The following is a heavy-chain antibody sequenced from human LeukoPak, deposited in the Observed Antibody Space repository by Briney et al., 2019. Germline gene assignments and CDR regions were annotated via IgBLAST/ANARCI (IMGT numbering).Heavy chain of an antibody. D-gene: IGHD6-19*01. CDR1: GGSITSHSW. J-gene: IGHJ4*02. CDR3: ASHVTVLGTRGFDY. V-gene: IGHV4-4*02. CDR2: IYHGGDT. Sequence: SETLSLTCAVSGGSITSHSWWSWVRQPPGKGLEWIGEIYHGGDTNYGPSVKSRVTMSVDKSKNHFSLNLRSVTAAYTAIYYCASHVTVLGTRGFDYWGQGILVTVSS.